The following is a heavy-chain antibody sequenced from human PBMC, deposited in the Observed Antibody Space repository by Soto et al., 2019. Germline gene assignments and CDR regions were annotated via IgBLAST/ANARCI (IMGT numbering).Heavy chain of an antibody. D-gene: IGHD6-13*01. CDR3: AVWNRGSSWHYYYYGMDV. CDR2: IYPGDSDT. CDR1: GYSFTSYW. V-gene: IGHV5-51*01. Sequence: PGESLKISCKGSGYSFTSYWIGWVRQMPGKGLEWMGIIYPGDSDTRYSPSFQGQVTISADKSISTAYLQWSSLKASDTAMYYCAVWNRGSSWHYYYYGMDVWGQGTTVTVSS. J-gene: IGHJ6*02.